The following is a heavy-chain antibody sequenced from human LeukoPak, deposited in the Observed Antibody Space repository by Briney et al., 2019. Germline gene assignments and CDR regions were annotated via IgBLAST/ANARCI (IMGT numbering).Heavy chain of an antibody. V-gene: IGHV3-21*01. CDR3: ARDLDYSTGFDY. D-gene: IGHD4-11*01. J-gene: IGHJ4*02. Sequence: PGESLRLSCATSGFTLSSSTLGSYTIKWVPHAPRKGLEWVSSISSTGTYIYYTDSVKGRFTISRDIANSLLYLQMNSLRADDTAVYYCARDLDYSTGFDYWGQGTLVTVSS. CDR2: ISSTGTYI. CDR1: GFTLSSSTLGSYT.